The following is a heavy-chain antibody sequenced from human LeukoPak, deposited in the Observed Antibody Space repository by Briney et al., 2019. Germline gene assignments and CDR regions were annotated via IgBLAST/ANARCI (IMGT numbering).Heavy chain of an antibody. CDR1: GYTFTSYG. CDR2: ISAYSGNT. J-gene: IGHJ6*02. CDR3: ARDLPSIAARPYYYYYGMDV. Sequence: ASVKVSRKASGYTFTSYGISWVRQAPGQGLEWMGWISAYSGNTSYAQKLQGRVTMTTDTSTSTAYMELRSLRSDDTAVYYCARDLPSIAARPYYYYYGMDVWGQGTTVTVSS. D-gene: IGHD6-6*01. V-gene: IGHV1-18*01.